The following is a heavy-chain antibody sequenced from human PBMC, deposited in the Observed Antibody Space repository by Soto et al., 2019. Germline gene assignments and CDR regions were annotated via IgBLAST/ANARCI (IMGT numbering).Heavy chain of an antibody. D-gene: IGHD3-3*02. CDR1: GGSISNGGYY. Sequence: SETLSLTCTVSGGSISNGGYYWNWVRQHPGKGLEWIGYIHYSGSTWYNPSLESRVTISVDTSKNQFSLKLSSVTAADTAVYYCARHHFVRALPAYMDVWGQGTTVTVSS. CDR3: ARHHFVRALPAYMDV. V-gene: IGHV4-31*03. CDR2: IHYSGST. J-gene: IGHJ6*03.